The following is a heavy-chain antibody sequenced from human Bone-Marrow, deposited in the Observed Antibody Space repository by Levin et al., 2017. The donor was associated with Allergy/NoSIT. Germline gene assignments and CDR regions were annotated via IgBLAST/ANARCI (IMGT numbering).Heavy chain of an antibody. CDR2: IKQDGSEK. CDR3: AGDSSGWYARDGFDM. D-gene: IGHD6-19*01. Sequence: LSLTCEVSGFTFSSYWMSWVRQAPGKGLEWVANIKQDGSEKNYVDSVKGRFTISRDNAKNSLYLQMNSLRAEDTAVYYCAGDSSGWYARDGFDMWGQGTMVTVSS. V-gene: IGHV3-7*01. CDR1: GFTFSSYW. J-gene: IGHJ3*02.